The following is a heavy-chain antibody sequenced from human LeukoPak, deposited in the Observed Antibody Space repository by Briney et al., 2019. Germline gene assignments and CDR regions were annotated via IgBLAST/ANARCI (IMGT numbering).Heavy chain of an antibody. D-gene: IGHD3-22*01. V-gene: IGHV3-30-3*01. Sequence: GGSLRLSCAASGFTFSNYAMHWVRQAPGKGLEWVAVISYDGTNKYYADSVRGRFTISRDNSKNTMYLQMNSLRAEDTAMYYCARAPMSYDSSGFGGAFDIWGQGTMVTVSS. CDR3: ARAPMSYDSSGFGGAFDI. J-gene: IGHJ3*02. CDR1: GFTFSNYA. CDR2: ISYDGTNK.